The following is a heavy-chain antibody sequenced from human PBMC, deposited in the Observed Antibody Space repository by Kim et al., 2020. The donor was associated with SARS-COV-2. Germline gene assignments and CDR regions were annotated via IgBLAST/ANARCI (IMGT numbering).Heavy chain of an antibody. CDR2: ISGSGGST. CDR3: ARSDSSGSGWDV. J-gene: IGHJ6*02. V-gene: IGHV3-23*01. CDR1: GFTFRSYA. Sequence: GGSLRLSCAASGFTFRSYAMSWVRQAPGKGLEWVSAISGSGGSTYYADSVKGRFTISRDNSKNTLYLQMNSLRAEDTAIYYCARSDSSGSGWDVWGQGTTVTVSS. D-gene: IGHD6-19*01.